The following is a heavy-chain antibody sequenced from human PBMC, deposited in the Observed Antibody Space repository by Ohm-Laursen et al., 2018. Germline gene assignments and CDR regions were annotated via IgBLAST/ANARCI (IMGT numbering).Heavy chain of an antibody. Sequence: SLRLSCTAPGFTFSDYYMSWIRQAPGKGLEWVSYISSSGSTIYYADSVKGRFTISRDNAKNSLYLQMNSLRAEDTAVYYCAHAPASDYWLGQGRDWGQGTLVTVSS. CDR1: GFTFSDYY. J-gene: IGHJ4*02. CDR2: ISSSGSTI. V-gene: IGHV3-11*01. D-gene: IGHD3-9*01. CDR3: AHAPASDYWLGQGRD.